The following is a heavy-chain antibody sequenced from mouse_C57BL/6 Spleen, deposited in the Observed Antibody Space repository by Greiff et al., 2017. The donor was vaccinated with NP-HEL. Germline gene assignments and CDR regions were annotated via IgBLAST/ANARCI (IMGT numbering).Heavy chain of an antibody. Sequence: QVQLQQSGAELVRPGTSVKVSCKASGYAFTNYLIEWVQQRPGQGLEWIGVINPGSGGTNYNEKFKGKATLTADKSSSTAYMQLSSLTSEDSAVYFCARKTIYYDYDGDYWGQGTTLTVSS. CDR2: INPGSGGT. CDR3: ARKTIYYDYDGDY. CDR1: GYAFTNYL. D-gene: IGHD2-4*01. V-gene: IGHV1-54*01. J-gene: IGHJ2*01.